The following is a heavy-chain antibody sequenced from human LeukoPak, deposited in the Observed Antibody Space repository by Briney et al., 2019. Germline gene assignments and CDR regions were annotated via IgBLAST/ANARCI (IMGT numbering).Heavy chain of an antibody. V-gene: IGHV3-30-3*01. J-gene: IGHJ4*02. CDR1: GFTFSKYP. CDR2: ISYDVGSNT. D-gene: IGHD5-18*01. Sequence: GGSLRLSCAASGFTFSKYPMHWVSQDPGKWMEWEAVISYDVGSNTYYAESVKGRFTISRDNSKNTLYLQKNSLRAEDTAVYYCARLNLGYGYFLEATNRDYWGQGTLVTVSS. CDR3: ARLNLGYGYFLEATNRDY.